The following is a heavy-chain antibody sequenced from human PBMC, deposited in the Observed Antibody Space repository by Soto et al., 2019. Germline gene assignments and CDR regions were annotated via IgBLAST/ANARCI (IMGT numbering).Heavy chain of an antibody. CDR2: IWYDGSNK. V-gene: IGHV3-33*06. CDR1: GFTFSSYG. Sequence: SLRLSCAASGFTFSSYGMHWVRQAPGKGLEWVAVIWYDGSNKYYADSVKGRFTISRDNSKNTLYLQMNSLRAEDTAVYYCAKRGNSENDAGTYFDCWGQGSLVTISS. CDR3: AKRGNSENDAGTYFDC. D-gene: IGHD1-1*01. J-gene: IGHJ4*02.